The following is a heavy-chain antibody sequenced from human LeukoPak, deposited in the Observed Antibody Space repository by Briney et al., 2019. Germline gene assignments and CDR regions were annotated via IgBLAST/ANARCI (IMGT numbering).Heavy chain of an antibody. CDR1: GYTFTCYY. D-gene: IGHD3-22*01. CDR3: ARPYYYDRGVSFGTWDI. V-gene: IGHV1-2*02. CDR2: INPNSGGT. J-gene: IGHJ3*02. Sequence: ASVKLSFKASGYTFTCYYMHLVRHAPGQGLEWMGCINPNSGGTNYAQKFQGRVTMTRDTSISTAYMELSRLRSDGTAVEERARPYYYDRGVSFGTWDIWGQGTMVTVSS.